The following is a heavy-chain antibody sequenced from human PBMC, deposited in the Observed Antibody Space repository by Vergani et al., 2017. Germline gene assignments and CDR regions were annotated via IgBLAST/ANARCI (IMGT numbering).Heavy chain of an antibody. CDR1: GSSTTNNF. Sequence: QVQLQESGPGLVKPSETLSLICTVSGSSTTNNFWSWIRRPPGKGLEWIGYIHHSGATNSTSSLRSRVSISLDTSKSSFSLRLISVTPADTSMYYCARDTFHFDSENYDDVFDSWGQGTMVIISS. CDR3: ARDTFHFDSENYDDVFDS. D-gene: IGHD3-16*01. V-gene: IGHV4-59*01. J-gene: IGHJ3*02. CDR2: IHHSGAT.